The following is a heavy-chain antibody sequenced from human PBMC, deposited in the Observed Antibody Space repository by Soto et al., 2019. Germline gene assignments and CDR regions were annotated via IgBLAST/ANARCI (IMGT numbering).Heavy chain of an antibody. D-gene: IGHD3-22*01. CDR2: ISYDGSNK. CDR1: GFTFSSYG. CDR3: AKDIVRNYYDNSGYSDY. V-gene: IGHV3-30*18. J-gene: IGHJ4*02. Sequence: GGSLRLSCAASGFTFSSYGMHWVRQAPGKGLEWVAVISYDGSNKYYADSVKGRFTISRDNSKNTLYLQMNSLRAEDTAVYYCAKDIVRNYYDNSGYSDYWGQGTLVTVSS.